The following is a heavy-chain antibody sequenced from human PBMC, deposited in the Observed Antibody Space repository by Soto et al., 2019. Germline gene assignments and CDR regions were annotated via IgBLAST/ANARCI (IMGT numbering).Heavy chain of an antibody. CDR3: ARVGPWVPYYYDSSPYTFENWFDP. CDR1: GYSISSGYY. D-gene: IGHD3-22*01. Sequence: SETLSLTCAVSGYSISSGYYWGWLRQPPGKGLEWIGSIYHGESTYYNPSLNSRVTLSIDMTNNHVSLILNSVTAADTAVYYCARVGPWVPYYYDSSPYTFENWFDPWGQGTLVTVSS. J-gene: IGHJ5*02. V-gene: IGHV4-38-2*01. CDR2: IYHGEST.